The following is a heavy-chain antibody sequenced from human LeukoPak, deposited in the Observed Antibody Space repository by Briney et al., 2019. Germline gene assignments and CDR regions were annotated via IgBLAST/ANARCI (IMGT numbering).Heavy chain of an antibody. CDR3: ARDSYYDSSGGPFDY. D-gene: IGHD3-22*01. CDR1: GNYW. V-gene: IGHV3-74*01. CDR2: INSDGSWT. J-gene: IGHJ4*02. Sequence: GGSLRLSCAASGNYWMHWVRQAPGKGLVWVSHINSDGSWTSYADSVKGRFTISRDNSKNTLYLQMNSLRAEDTAVYYCARDSYYDSSGGPFDYWGQGTLVTVSS.